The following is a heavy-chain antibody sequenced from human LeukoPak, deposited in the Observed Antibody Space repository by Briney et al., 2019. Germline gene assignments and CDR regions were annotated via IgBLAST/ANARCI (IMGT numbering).Heavy chain of an antibody. J-gene: IGHJ6*02. D-gene: IGHD3-3*01. CDR2: ISYDGSNK. CDR1: GFTFSSYA. V-gene: IGHV3-30-3*01. CDR3: ARVLRPAYDFWSGYHDGLHYGMDV. Sequence: PGGSLRLSCAASGFTFSSYAMHWVRQAPGKGLEWVAVISYDGSNKYYADSVKGRFTISRDNSKNSLYLQMNSLRAEDTAVYYCARVLRPAYDFWSGYHDGLHYGMDVWGQGTTVTVSS.